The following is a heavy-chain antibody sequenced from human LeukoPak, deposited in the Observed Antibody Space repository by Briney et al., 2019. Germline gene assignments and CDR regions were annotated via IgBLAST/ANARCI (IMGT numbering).Heavy chain of an antibody. V-gene: IGHV1-24*01. Sequence: ASVKVSCKVSGYTLTELSMHWVRQAPGKGLEWMGGFDPEDGETIYAQKFQGRVTITADKSTSTAYMELSSLRSEDTAVYYCARGNMIVVVFAFDIWGQGTMVTVSS. D-gene: IGHD3-22*01. CDR1: GYTLTELS. CDR2: FDPEDGET. J-gene: IGHJ3*02. CDR3: ARGNMIVVVFAFDI.